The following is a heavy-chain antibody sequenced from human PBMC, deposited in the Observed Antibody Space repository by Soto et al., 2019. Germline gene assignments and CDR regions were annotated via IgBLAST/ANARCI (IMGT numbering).Heavy chain of an antibody. CDR2: IIPIFGTA. Sequence: QVQLVQSGAEVKKPGSSVKVSCKASGGTFSSYAISWVRQAPGQGLEWMGGIIPIFGTANYAQKFQGRVTITADESTSTAYMELSSLRSEDTAVYYCARSSRIAARRGYYYYYGMDVWGQGTTVTVSS. V-gene: IGHV1-69*01. CDR1: GGTFSSYA. CDR3: ARSSRIAARRGYYYYYGMDV. D-gene: IGHD6-6*01. J-gene: IGHJ6*02.